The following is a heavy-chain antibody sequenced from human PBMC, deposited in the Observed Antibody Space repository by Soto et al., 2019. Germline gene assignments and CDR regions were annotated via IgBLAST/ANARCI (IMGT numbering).Heavy chain of an antibody. V-gene: IGHV3-33*01. CDR3: ARDRLVPYGYGMDV. D-gene: IGHD2-2*01. CDR2: IWFDGSKK. CDR1: GFTFRSYG. J-gene: IGHJ6*02. Sequence: QMQLVESGGGVVQPGRSLRLSCAASGFTFRSYGIHWVRQAPGKGLEWVALIWFDGSKKYYVESVKGRFAVSRDNSKNTLYLQMNSLRVEDTAVYYCARDRLVPYGYGMDVWGQGTTVTVSS.